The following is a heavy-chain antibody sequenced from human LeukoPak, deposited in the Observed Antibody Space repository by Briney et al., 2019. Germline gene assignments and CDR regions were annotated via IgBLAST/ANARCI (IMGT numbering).Heavy chain of an antibody. CDR3: AKDEFVASDFTGAFDI. CDR1: GFTFDDYA. CDR2: ISWNSGSI. J-gene: IGHJ3*02. Sequence: PGGFLRFSCAASGFTFDDYAMPWFRQVPGKGLEWVSGISWNSGSIGYADSVKGRFTIYRDNAKNSLYLQMNSLRAEDMALYYCAKDEFVASDFTGAFDIWGQGTMVTVSS. D-gene: IGHD2-8*02. V-gene: IGHV3-9*03.